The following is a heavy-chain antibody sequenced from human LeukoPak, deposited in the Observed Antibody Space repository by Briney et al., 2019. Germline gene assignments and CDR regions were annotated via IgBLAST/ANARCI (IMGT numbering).Heavy chain of an antibody. CDR1: AFNFDEYG. Sequence: PGGSLRLSCVASAFNFDEYGMHWVRQAPGKGLQWVSFVSWDGDTTYYEDSVKGRFTISRDNSQNSLFLHMTSLRTEDTALYYCAKDRGDFSGWFFWGQGTLVTVSS. J-gene: IGHJ4*02. CDR3: AKDRGDFSGWFF. V-gene: IGHV3-43*02. CDR2: VSWDGDTT. D-gene: IGHD6-19*01.